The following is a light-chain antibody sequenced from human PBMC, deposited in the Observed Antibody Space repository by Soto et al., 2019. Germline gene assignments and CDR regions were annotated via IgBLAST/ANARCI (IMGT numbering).Light chain of an antibody. CDR3: QQYNNWPRT. V-gene: IGKV3-15*01. CDR1: ETVGSN. J-gene: IGKJ1*01. Sequence: EIVMTQSPATLSVSPGERATLSCRAGETVGSNLACYQQKRVQAPRLLIYGASTRATDIPPRFSASGSGTEITLTISSLQPEDFAIYYCQQYNNWPRTFGQGTKVDI. CDR2: GAS.